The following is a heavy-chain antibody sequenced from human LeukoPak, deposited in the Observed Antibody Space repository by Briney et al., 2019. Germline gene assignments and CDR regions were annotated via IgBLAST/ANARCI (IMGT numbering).Heavy chain of an antibody. V-gene: IGHV5-51*01. D-gene: IGHD5-18*01. CDR3: ARRGEAMDPFDY. J-gene: IGHJ4*02. CDR2: IYPGDSDT. Sequence: GESLKISCKGSGYSFTSYWIGWVRQKPGKGLEWMGIIYPGDSDTRYSPSFQGQVTISADKSINTAYLQWSSLTASDTAIYYCARRGEAMDPFDYWGQGTLVTVSS. CDR1: GYSFTSYW.